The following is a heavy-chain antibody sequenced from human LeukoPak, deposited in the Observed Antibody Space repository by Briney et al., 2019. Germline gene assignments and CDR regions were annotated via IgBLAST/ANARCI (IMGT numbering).Heavy chain of an antibody. Sequence: PGGSLRLSCAASGFTFSSYAMSWVRQAPGKGLEWVSAISGSGGSTYYADSVKGRFTISRDNSKNTLYLQMNSLRAEDTAVYYCAKDLGLGEPIGAYYFDYWGQGTLVTVSS. V-gene: IGHV3-23*01. J-gene: IGHJ4*02. D-gene: IGHD3-10*01. CDR2: ISGSGGST. CDR1: GFTFSSYA. CDR3: AKDLGLGEPIGAYYFDY.